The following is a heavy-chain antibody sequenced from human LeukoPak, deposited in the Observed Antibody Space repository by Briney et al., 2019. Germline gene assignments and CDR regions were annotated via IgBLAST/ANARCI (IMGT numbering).Heavy chain of an antibody. J-gene: IGHJ4*02. CDR1: GASISSSH. CDR3: AGGGPQQLILT. Sequence: SETLSLTCTVSGASISSSHWSWIRQPPGKGLEWIGYFYSIGTTNYNPSLKSRVTISVDTSKNQFSLRLTSVTAADTVVYYCAGGGPQQLILTWGQGALVTVSS. V-gene: IGHV4-4*09. D-gene: IGHD6-13*01. CDR2: FYSIGTT.